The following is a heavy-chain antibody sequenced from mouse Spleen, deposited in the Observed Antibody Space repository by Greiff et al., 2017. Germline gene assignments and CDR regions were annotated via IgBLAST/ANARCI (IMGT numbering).Heavy chain of an antibody. CDR2: IDPENGDT. Sequence: VQLKESGAELVRPGASVKLSCTASGFNIKDDYMHWVKQRPEQGLEWIGWIDPENGDTEYASKFQGKATITADTSSNTAYLQLSSLTSEDTAVYYCTRVTGTFDYWGQGTTLTVSS. CDR3: TRVTGTFDY. CDR1: GFNIKDDY. V-gene: IGHV14-4*01. D-gene: IGHD4-1*01. J-gene: IGHJ2*01.